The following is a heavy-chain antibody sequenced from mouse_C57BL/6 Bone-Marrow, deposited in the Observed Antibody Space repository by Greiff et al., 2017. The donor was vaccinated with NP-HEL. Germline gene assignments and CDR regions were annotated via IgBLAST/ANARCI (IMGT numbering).Heavy chain of an antibody. V-gene: IGHV1-81*01. CDR2: IYPRSGNT. D-gene: IGHD1-1*01. CDR1: GYTFTSYG. Sequence: VQLQQSGAELARPGASVKLSCKASGYTFTSYGISWVKQRTGQGLEWIGEIYPRSGNTNYNEKFKGKATMTADKSSNTAYLELRSLTSEDAAVYFGARWGTTVVAPFAYWGQGTLVTVSA. J-gene: IGHJ3*01. CDR3: ARWGTTVVAPFAY.